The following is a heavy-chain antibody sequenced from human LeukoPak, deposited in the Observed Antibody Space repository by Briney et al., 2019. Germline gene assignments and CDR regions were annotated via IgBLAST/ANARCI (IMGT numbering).Heavy chain of an antibody. CDR3: ATTHPTRQWLGVFDY. Sequence: GASVTVSCKVSGYTLTELSMHWVRQAPGKGLEWMGGFDPEDGETIYAQKFQGRVTMTEDTSTDTAYMELSSLRSEDTAVYYCATTHPTRQWLGVFDYWGQGTLVTVSS. V-gene: IGHV1-24*01. CDR2: FDPEDGET. D-gene: IGHD6-19*01. J-gene: IGHJ4*02. CDR1: GYTLTELS.